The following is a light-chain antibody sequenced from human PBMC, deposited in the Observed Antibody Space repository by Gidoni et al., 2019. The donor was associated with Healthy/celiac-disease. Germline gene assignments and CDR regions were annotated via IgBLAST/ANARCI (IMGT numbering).Light chain of an antibody. CDR3: QQYNSYPLT. CDR1: QSISSW. CDR2: DAS. J-gene: IGKJ4*01. Sequence: IQMTLSPATLSASVGDRVTITCRASQSISSWLAWYQQKPGTAPKLLIYDASSLESVVPSRFSGRGSGSEFTLPISCLQPDNFVTYYCQQYNSYPLTFGGGTKVEIK. V-gene: IGKV1-5*01.